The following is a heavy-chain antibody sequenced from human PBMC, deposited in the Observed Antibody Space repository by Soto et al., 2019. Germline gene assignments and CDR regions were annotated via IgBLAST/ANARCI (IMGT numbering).Heavy chain of an antibody. CDR2: ISSNGGST. Sequence: GGSLRLSCSASGFTFSSYAMHWVRQAPGKGLEYVSAISSNGGSTYYADSVKGRFTISRDNSKNTLYLQMSSLRAEDTAVYYCVIAPWGSPYSSGWFDAFDIWGQGTMVTVSS. CDR3: VIAPWGSPYSSGWFDAFDI. D-gene: IGHD6-19*01. J-gene: IGHJ3*02. CDR1: GFTFSSYA. V-gene: IGHV3-64D*08.